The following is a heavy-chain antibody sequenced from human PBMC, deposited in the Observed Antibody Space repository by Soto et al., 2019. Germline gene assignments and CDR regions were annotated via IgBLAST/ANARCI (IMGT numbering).Heavy chain of an antibody. CDR3: ARASLYGDYRLDY. J-gene: IGHJ4*02. Sequence: QVQLQESGPGLVKPSETLSLTCTVSGGSISSYYWSWIRQPPGKGLEWIGYIYYSGSTNYNPSLKSRVTISVDTSKNQFSLQLSSVTAADTAVYYCARASLYGDYRLDYWGQGTLVTVSS. CDR1: GGSISSYY. D-gene: IGHD4-17*01. V-gene: IGHV4-59*01. CDR2: IYYSGST.